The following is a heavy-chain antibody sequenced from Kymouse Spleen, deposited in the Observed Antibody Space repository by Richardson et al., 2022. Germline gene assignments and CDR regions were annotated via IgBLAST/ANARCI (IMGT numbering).Heavy chain of an antibody. CDR1: GFTFSGSA. CDR2: IRSKANSYAT. D-gene: IGHD6-6*01. CDR3: TAYSSSSGYFDY. V-gene: IGHV3-73*02. J-gene: IGHJ4*02. Sequence: EVQLVESGGGLVQPGGSLKLSCAASGFTFSGSAMHWVRQASGKGLEWVGRIRSKANSYATAYAASVKGRFTISRDDSKNTAYLQMNSLKTEDTAVYYCTAYSSSSGYFDYWGQGTLVTVSS.